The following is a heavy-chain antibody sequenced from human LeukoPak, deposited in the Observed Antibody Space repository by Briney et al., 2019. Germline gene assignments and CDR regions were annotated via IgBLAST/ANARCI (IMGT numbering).Heavy chain of an antibody. CDR3: AKRGIVIRAVIIIGFHKEAYYFDY. CDR1: GITLSNYG. CDR2: ISERGGST. Sequence: GSLRLSCVVSGITLSNYGMSWVRQAPGKGLEWVSGISERGGSTNYADSVKGRFIISRDASKNTVYLQMNSLRVEDTAVYFCAKRGIVIRAVIIIGFHKEAYYFDYWGQGILVTVSS. J-gene: IGHJ4*02. D-gene: IGHD3-10*01. V-gene: IGHV3-23*01.